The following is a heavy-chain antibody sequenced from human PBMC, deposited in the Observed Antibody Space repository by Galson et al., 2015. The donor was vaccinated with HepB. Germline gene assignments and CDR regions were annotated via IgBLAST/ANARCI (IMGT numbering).Heavy chain of an antibody. CDR2: ISYDGSNK. Sequence: SLRLSCAASGFTFSSYAMHWVRQAPGKGLEWVAVISYDGSNKYYADSVKGRFTISRDNAKNSLYLQMNSLRAEDTALYHCARVGAAAGTGYYYYGMDAWGQGTTVTVSS. CDR3: ARVGAAAGTGYYYYGMDA. V-gene: IGHV3-30-3*01. D-gene: IGHD6-13*01. J-gene: IGHJ6*02. CDR1: GFTFSSYA.